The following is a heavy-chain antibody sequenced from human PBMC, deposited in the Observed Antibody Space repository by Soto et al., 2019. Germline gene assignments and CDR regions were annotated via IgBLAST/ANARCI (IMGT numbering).Heavy chain of an antibody. CDR1: GFTFGSHG. J-gene: IGHJ4*02. CDR2: ISYDETNE. CDR3: VTVLPHANSWFDY. D-gene: IGHD2-2*01. V-gene: IGHV3-30*03. Sequence: QVQLVESGGGLVQPGGSLRLTCVASGFTFGSHGMHWVRQAPGKGLEWVAVISYDETNEHYVDSVKGRFTISRDNSKSILYLQLNSLKSEDTGVYYCVTVLPHANSWFDYWGQGTPVTVSS.